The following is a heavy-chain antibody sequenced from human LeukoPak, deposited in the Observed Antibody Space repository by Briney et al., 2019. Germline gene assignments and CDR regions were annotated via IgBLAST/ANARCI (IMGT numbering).Heavy chain of an antibody. CDR1: GFTFSSYS. D-gene: IGHD5-12*01. CDR2: ISSSSSTI. J-gene: IGHJ4*02. V-gene: IGHV3-48*04. CDR3: ARNRGYSGYDC. Sequence: GGSLRLSCAASGFTFSSYSMNWVRQAPGKGLEWVSYISSSSSTIYYADSVKGRFTISSDNAKNSLYLQMNSLRAEDTAVYYCARNRGYSGYDCWGQGTLVTVSS.